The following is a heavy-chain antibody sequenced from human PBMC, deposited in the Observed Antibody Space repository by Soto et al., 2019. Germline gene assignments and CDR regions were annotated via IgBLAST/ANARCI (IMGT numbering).Heavy chain of an antibody. J-gene: IGHJ3*02. D-gene: IGHD1-26*01. CDR3: AREFQWELHAFDI. CDR2: VSDDGGTK. V-gene: IGHV3-30*03. CDR1: GFTFSSYG. Sequence: GSLRLSCAASGFTFSSYGMHWVRQAPGKGLEWVAVVSDDGGTKIYADFVKGRFTASRENSMGTLYLQMDSLRADDTAVYYCAREFQWELHAFDIWGQGTMVTVSS.